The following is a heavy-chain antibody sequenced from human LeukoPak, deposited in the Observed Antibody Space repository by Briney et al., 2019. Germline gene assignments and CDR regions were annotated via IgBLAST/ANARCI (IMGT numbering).Heavy chain of an antibody. CDR3: ARRSGDWAVNWFDP. V-gene: IGHV4-39*02. D-gene: IGHD2-21*02. J-gene: IGHJ5*02. CDR2: LYSDGRT. CDR1: GGSITGATYY. Sequence: SETLSLTCTVSGGSITGATYYWAWFRQPPGKGLEWIGSLYSDGRTFYGPPLKSRITISGDTSKNHFSLKLTSVTAADTAVYYCARRSGDWAVNWFDPWGQGTLVTVSS.